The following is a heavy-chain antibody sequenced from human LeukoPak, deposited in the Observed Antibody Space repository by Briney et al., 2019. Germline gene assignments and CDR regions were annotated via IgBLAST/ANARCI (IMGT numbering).Heavy chain of an antibody. V-gene: IGHV3-23*01. CDR3: AQGFSSGWYPY. Sequence: GGSLRLSCAVSGFSVSSFGMSWVRQAPGKGLEWISAISVNGETTWYADSVRGRFIISRDNSKNTLYLQLSSLRAEDTAVYYLAQGFSSGWYPYWGQGSLVSVSS. CDR2: ISVNGETT. D-gene: IGHD6-19*01. J-gene: IGHJ4*02. CDR1: GFSVSSFG.